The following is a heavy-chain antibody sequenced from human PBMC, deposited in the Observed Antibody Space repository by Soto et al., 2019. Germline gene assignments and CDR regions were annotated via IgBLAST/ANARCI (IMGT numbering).Heavy chain of an antibody. CDR2: ISKSSTII. V-gene: IGHV3-11*01. CDR1: GFTFSDYY. Sequence: GGSLRLSCAASGFTFSDYYMSWIRQAPGKGLEWVSYISKSSTIIYYADSVKGRFTISRDNAKNSLHLQMNSLRAEDTAMYYCARDTDPRRIAGYFDSWGQGTLVTVSS. D-gene: IGHD6-13*01. J-gene: IGHJ4*02. CDR3: ARDTDPRRIAGYFDS.